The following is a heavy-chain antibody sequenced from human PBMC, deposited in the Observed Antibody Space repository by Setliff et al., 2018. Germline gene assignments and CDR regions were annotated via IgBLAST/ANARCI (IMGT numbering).Heavy chain of an antibody. CDR3: AREVRGVIDY. V-gene: IGHV1-3*01. CDR1: GYTFTSYA. D-gene: IGHD3-10*01. J-gene: IGHJ4*02. Sequence: RASVKVSCKASGYTFTSYAMHWVRQAPGQRLEWMGWINAGNGNTKYSQKFQGRVTITADESTSTAYMELSSLRSEDTAVYYCAREVRGVIDYWGQGTLVTVSS. CDR2: INAGNGNT.